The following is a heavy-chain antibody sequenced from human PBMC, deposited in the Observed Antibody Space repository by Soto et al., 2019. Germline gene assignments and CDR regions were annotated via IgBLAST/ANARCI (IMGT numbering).Heavy chain of an antibody. Sequence: ASETLSLTCAVSGGAISSGGYYWSWIRQHPGKGLEWIGYIYYNGNTQYNPSLESRITMSVATSKNQFSLRLRSVTAADTAVYYCARERGEKLSSGWYYYFDYWGQGSLVTVSS. J-gene: IGHJ4*02. D-gene: IGHD6-19*01. CDR1: GGAISSGGYY. CDR2: IYYNGNT. CDR3: ARERGEKLSSGWYYYFDY. V-gene: IGHV4-31*11.